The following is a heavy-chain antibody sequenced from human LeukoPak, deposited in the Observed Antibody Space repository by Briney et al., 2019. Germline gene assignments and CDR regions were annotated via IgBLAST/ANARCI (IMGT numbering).Heavy chain of an antibody. CDR1: GGSLSSRSYY. CDR3: ARRGVTGEYFDY. J-gene: IGHJ4*02. D-gene: IGHD4-11*01. V-gene: IGHV4-39*01. Sequence: SETLSLTCAVSGGSLSSRSYYWGWIRQPPGKGLECIGSFYYDGSTYSNPSLKSRVTISVDTSKNQFSLKPSSVTAADTAVYYCARRGVTGEYFDYWGPGTLVTVSS. CDR2: FYYDGST.